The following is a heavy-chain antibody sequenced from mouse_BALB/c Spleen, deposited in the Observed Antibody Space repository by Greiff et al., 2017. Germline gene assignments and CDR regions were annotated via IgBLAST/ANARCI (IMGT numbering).Heavy chain of an antibody. CDR2: ISSGSSTI. Sequence: EVQLVESGGGLVQPGGSRKLSCAASGFTFSSFGMHWVRQAPEKGLEWVAYISSGSSTIYYADTVKGRFTISRDNPKNTLFLQMTSLRSEDTAMYYCARNGESDAMDYWGQGTSGTVSS. CDR3: ARNGESDAMDY. V-gene: IGHV5-17*02. J-gene: IGHJ4*01. CDR1: GFTFSSFG.